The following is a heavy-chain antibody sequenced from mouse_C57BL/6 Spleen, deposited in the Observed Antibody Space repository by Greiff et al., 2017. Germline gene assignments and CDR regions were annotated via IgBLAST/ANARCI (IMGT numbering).Heavy chain of an antibody. J-gene: IGHJ2*01. CDR2: IDPGTGGT. Sequence: QVQLKQSGAELVRPGASVTLSCKASGYTFTDYEMHWVKPTPVHGLECIGAIDPGTGGTAYNQKFKGKAILTADKSSSTAYMELRSLTSEDSAVYYSTGVYRCDFDYWGQGTTLTVSS. V-gene: IGHV1-15*01. CDR1: GYTFTDYE. CDR3: TGVYRCDFDY. D-gene: IGHD2-14*01.